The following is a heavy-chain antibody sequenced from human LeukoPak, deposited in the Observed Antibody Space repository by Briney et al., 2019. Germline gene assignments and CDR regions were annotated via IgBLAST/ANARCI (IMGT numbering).Heavy chain of an antibody. D-gene: IGHD3-10*01. J-gene: IGHJ4*02. V-gene: IGHV1-2*02. CDR1: GYTFTGYY. Sequence: GASAKVSCKASGYTFTGYYMHWVRQAPGQGLEWMGWINPNSGGTNYAQKFQGRVTMTRDTSISTAYMELSRLRSDDTAVYYCAVASYGSGSYYDPVDYWGQGTLVTVSS. CDR3: AVASYGSGSYYDPVDY. CDR2: INPNSGGT.